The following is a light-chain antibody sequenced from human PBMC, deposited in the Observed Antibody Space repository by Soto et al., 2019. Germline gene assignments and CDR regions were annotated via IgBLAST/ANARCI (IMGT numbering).Light chain of an antibody. CDR2: AAS. CDR1: QSISSY. CDR3: QQSYTSPLT. Sequence: DIPMTQSPSSLSASVGDRVTITCRATQSISSYLNWYQQKPGKAPNLLIYAASTLQSGVPSRFSGSGSGTDFTLTIRSLQPEDCAKYYCQQSYTSPLTFGGGTKVEIK. J-gene: IGKJ4*01. V-gene: IGKV1-39*01.